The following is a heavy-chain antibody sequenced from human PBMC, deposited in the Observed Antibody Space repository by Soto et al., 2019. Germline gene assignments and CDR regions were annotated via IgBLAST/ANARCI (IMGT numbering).Heavy chain of an antibody. V-gene: IGHV1-24*01. J-gene: IGHJ4*02. D-gene: IGHD3-3*01. CDR3: TTGQRPIRFLEWLSRYYFDF. CDR1: GYTLAELS. CDR2: FDPEDGKT. Sequence: QLQLVQSGAEVKKPGASVKVSCKVSGYTLAELSMHWVRQAPGKGLEWMGGFDPEDGKTTYAQKFQGRVTMTEDTSTDTAYMELSSLRSEHTAIYFCTTGQRPIRFLEWLSRYYFDFWGQGTLVTVSS.